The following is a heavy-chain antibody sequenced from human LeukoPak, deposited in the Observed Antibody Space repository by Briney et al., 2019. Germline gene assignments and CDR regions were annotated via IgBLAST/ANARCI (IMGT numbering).Heavy chain of an antibody. D-gene: IGHD4-17*01. CDR1: GFTFSSYG. CDR3: AKGTVMTTVTTWG. CDR2: IRYDGSNK. V-gene: IGHV3-30*02. J-gene: IGHJ4*02. Sequence: PGGSLRLSCAASGFTFSSYGMHWVRQAPGKGLEWVAFIRYDGSNKYYADSVKGRFAISRDNSKNTLYLQMNSLRAEDTAVYYCAKGTVMTTVTTWGWGQGTLVIVSS.